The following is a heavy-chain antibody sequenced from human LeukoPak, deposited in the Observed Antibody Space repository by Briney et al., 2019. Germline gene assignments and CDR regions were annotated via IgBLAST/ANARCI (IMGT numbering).Heavy chain of an antibody. D-gene: IGHD4-17*01. CDR1: GDSISSGSTTTYY. J-gene: IGHJ4*02. Sequence: SETLSLTCTVSGDSISSGSTTTYYWGWIRQPPGKGLEWIGIIYHSGRTYYNPSLKSRVTISVDTSKNQFSLRLNSVTAADTAVYYCARFDDNGDYSDYWGQGTLVTVSS. CDR2: IYHSGRT. CDR3: ARFDDNGDYSDY. V-gene: IGHV4-39*01.